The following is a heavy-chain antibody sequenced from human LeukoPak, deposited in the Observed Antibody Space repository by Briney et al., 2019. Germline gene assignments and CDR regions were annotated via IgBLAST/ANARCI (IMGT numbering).Heavy chain of an antibody. V-gene: IGHV4-4*07. Sequence: SETLSLTCTVSGGSISSYYWSWIRQPAGKGLEWIGRIYTSGSTNYNPSLKGRVTMSVDTSKNQFSLKLSSVTAADTAVYYCARDCGGGPPTNWFDPWGQGTLVTVSS. J-gene: IGHJ5*02. CDR3: ARDCGGGPPTNWFDP. D-gene: IGHD2-21*01. CDR2: IYTSGST. CDR1: GGSISSYY.